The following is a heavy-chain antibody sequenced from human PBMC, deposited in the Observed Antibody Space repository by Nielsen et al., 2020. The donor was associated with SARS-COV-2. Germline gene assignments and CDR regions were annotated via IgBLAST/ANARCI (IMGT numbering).Heavy chain of an antibody. Sequence: GESLKISCAASGFTFSSYSMNWVRQAPGKGLEWVSSISSSSSYIYYADSVKGRFTISRDNSKNTLYLQMNSLRAEDTAVYYCARGLIAVALREYYFDYWGQGTLVTVSS. CDR1: GFTFSSYS. CDR3: ARGLIAVALREYYFDY. CDR2: ISSSSSYI. J-gene: IGHJ4*02. V-gene: IGHV3-21*01. D-gene: IGHD6-19*01.